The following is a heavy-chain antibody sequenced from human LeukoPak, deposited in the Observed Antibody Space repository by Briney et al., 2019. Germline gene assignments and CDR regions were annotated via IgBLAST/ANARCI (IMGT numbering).Heavy chain of an antibody. D-gene: IGHD3-22*01. CDR1: GFSFSSGT. CDR2: IYSGGST. J-gene: IGHJ4*02. Sequence: GGSLRLSCAASGFSFSSGTMNWVRQAPGKGLEWVSVIYSGGSTYYADSVKGRFTISRDNSKNTLYLQMNSLRAEDTAVYYCAKSRDVMIVVVITYYFDYWGQGTLVTVSS. V-gene: IGHV3-53*01. CDR3: AKSRDVMIVVVITYYFDY.